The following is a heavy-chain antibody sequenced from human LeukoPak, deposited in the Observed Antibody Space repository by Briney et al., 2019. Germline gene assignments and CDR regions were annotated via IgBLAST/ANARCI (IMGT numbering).Heavy chain of an antibody. CDR2: IYSSGII. D-gene: IGHD1-26*01. CDR1: GFIVSNNY. V-gene: IGHV3-53*01. J-gene: IGHJ6*02. CDR3: AGKVGVPTSYHGMDA. Sequence: GGSLRLSCAASGFIVSNNYMSWVRQAPGKGLEWVSTIYSSGIIKYADSVKGRFTISRDNSRNTVYLEMNSLRAEDSAVYSCAGKVGVPTSYHGMDAWGQGTTVTVSS.